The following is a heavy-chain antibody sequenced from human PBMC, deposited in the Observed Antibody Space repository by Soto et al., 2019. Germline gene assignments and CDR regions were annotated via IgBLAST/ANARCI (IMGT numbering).Heavy chain of an antibody. V-gene: IGHV4-31*03. CDR2: IYYTGST. CDR1: GGSINSGGYY. CDR3: ARATPSVATLVYGMDV. D-gene: IGHD5-12*01. Sequence: QVQLQESGPGLVKPSQTLSLTCTVSGGSINSGGYYWNWIRQHPGRGLEWMGYIYYTGSTYYNPSLKSRITFSIDTSRNQCSLKVNSVTAADTAVYYCARATPSVATLVYGMDVWGQGTTVVVSS. J-gene: IGHJ6*02.